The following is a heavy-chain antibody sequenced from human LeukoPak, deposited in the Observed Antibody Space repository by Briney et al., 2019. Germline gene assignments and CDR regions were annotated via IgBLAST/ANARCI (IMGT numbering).Heavy chain of an antibody. Sequence: ASVKVSCKASGYTFTGYYMHWVRQAPGQGLEWMGWINPNSGGTNYAQKFQGRVTMTRDTSISTAYMELSSLRSDDTAVYYCARTLSDDDILTAYYGNAFDIWGQGTMVTASS. CDR2: INPNSGGT. CDR3: ARTLSDDDILTAYYGNAFDI. CDR1: GYTFTGYY. J-gene: IGHJ3*02. V-gene: IGHV1-2*02. D-gene: IGHD3-9*01.